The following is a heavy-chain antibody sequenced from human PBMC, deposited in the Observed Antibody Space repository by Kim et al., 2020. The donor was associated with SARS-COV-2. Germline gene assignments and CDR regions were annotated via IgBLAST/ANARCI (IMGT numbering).Heavy chain of an antibody. V-gene: IGHV3-21*01. CDR3: ASGPADWLLAQEFDY. J-gene: IGHJ4*02. D-gene: IGHD3-9*01. Sequence: DSVKGRFTISRDNAKNSLYLQMNSLRAEDTAVYYCASGPADWLLAQEFDYWGQGTLVTVSS.